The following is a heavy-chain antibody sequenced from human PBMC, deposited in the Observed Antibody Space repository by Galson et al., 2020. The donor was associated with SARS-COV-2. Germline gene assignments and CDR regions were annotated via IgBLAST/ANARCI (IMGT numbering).Heavy chain of an antibody. CDR1: AGTFSSYA. V-gene: IGHV1-69*13. J-gene: IGHJ4*02. CDR3: ARTGAHDSSGYYHDY. CDR2: IIPIFGTA. Sequence: SVKVSCKASAGTFSSYAISWVRQAPGQGLEWMGGIIPIFGTANYAQKFQGRVTITADESTSTAYMELSSLRSEDTAVYYCARTGAHDSSGYYHDYWGQGTLVIVSS. D-gene: IGHD3-22*01.